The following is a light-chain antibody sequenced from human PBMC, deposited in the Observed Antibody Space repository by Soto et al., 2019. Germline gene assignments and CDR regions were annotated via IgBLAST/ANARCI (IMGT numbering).Light chain of an antibody. CDR2: GVT. Sequence: QSVLTQPASVSGSPGQSITISWTGSGSDIGAYNYVSWYQQHPGKAPKLLIHGVTRRPSGVSSRFSASKSAYTASLTISGLQAEDEATYFCSSFTSSYFYVFGPGTKVTVL. CDR1: GSDIGAYNY. V-gene: IGLV2-14*01. J-gene: IGLJ1*01. CDR3: SSFTSSYFYV.